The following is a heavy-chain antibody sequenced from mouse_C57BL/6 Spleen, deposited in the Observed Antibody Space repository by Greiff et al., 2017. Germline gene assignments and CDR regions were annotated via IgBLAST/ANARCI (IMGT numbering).Heavy chain of an antibody. D-gene: IGHD2-5*01. J-gene: IGHJ4*01. CDR1: GYTFTSYG. CDR2: IYPRSGNT. CDR3: ARGAYYSNYVGAMDY. V-gene: IGHV1-81*01. Sequence: VQLQQSGAELARPGASVKLSCKASGYTFTSYGISWVKQRTGQGLEWIGEIYPRSGNTYYNEKFKGKATLTADKSSSTAYMELRSLTSEDSAVYVCARGAYYSNYVGAMDYWGQGTSVTVSS.